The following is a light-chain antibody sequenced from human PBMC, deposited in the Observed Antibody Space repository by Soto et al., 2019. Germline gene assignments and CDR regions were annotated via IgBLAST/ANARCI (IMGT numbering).Light chain of an antibody. Sequence: DIVSTQSPGTLSWSPGERATLSCRASQSVSSSYLAWYQQNRGQAPRLLIYGASSRAPGIPDRFGGSGSGTAFTRTISRPEPEDLAVYYCQPYGSSRWTFGQGTTVERK. CDR3: QPYGSSRWT. V-gene: IGKV3-20*01. J-gene: IGKJ1*01. CDR1: QSVSSSY. CDR2: GAS.